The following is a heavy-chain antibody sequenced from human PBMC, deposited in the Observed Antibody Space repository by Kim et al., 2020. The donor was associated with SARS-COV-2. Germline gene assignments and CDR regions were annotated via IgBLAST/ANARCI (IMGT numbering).Heavy chain of an antibody. CDR1: GYTFSIYY. J-gene: IGHJ4*02. CDR2: INPSGGSI. V-gene: IGHV1-46*01. CDR3: ARSLGHRLRYFFDY. Sequence: ASVKVSCKASGYTFSIYYVHWVRQAPGQGLEWMGTINPSGGSISYYAQKFQGRVTMTRDTSTSTVYMELSSLRSEDTAVYYCARSLGHRLRYFFDYWGQGTLVTVSS.